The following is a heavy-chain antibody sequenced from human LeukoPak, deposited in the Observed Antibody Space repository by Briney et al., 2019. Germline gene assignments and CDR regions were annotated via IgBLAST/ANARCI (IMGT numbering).Heavy chain of an antibody. CDR3: ARLGYYYYMDV. CDR1: SGSISSTNYY. CDR2: IYYSGST. Sequence: SETLSLTCTVSSGSISSTNYYWGWIRQPPGKGLEWIGYIYYSGSTNYNPSLKSRVTISVDTSKNQFSLKLSSVTAADTAVYYCARLGYYYYMDVWGKGTTVTVSS. V-gene: IGHV4-61*05. J-gene: IGHJ6*03.